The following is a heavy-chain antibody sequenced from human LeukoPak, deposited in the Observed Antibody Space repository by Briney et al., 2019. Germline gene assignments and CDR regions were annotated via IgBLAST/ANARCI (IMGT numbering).Heavy chain of an antibody. CDR3: AKWGDFDVLTGYYVPDF. V-gene: IGHV3-23*01. CDR2: ITGSGGNT. Sequence: GGSLRLSCAASGFTFSNYAMSWVRQAPGKGLEWVSAITGSGGNTYYADSVKGRFTISSDNSKNTLYLQMNSLRDEDTAVYYCAKWGDFDVLTGYYVPDFWGQGTLVTVSS. D-gene: IGHD3-9*01. J-gene: IGHJ4*02. CDR1: GFTFSNYA.